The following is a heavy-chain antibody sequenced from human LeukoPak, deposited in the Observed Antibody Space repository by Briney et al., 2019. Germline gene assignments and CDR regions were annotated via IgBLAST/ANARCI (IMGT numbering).Heavy chain of an antibody. V-gene: IGHV4-34*01. Sequence: SETLSLTCAVYGGSFSGYYWIRMRQPPGKGLEWIGEINHSGSTNYNPSLKSRVTISIDTSKNQFSLSLRSVTAADTAVYYCARENYYDTSDWGQGTLVTVSS. D-gene: IGHD3-22*01. CDR1: GGSFSGYY. CDR3: ARENYYDTSD. CDR2: INHSGST. J-gene: IGHJ4*02.